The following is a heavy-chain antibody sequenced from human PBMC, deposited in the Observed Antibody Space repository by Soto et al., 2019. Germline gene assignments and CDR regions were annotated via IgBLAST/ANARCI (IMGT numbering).Heavy chain of an antibody. J-gene: IGHJ4*02. D-gene: IGHD5-12*01. Sequence: PLETLPLTCTVSGGSRSSYYWSWIRQAPGKGLEWIGYIYSSGSTDYNPSLKSRVTISVDRSKNQFSLKLSSVTAADTAVYYCARGRGIVATINRSLLFDYWGRGTLVTVSS. V-gene: IGHV4-59*12. CDR2: IYSSGST. CDR3: ARGRGIVATINRSLLFDY. CDR1: GGSRSSYY.